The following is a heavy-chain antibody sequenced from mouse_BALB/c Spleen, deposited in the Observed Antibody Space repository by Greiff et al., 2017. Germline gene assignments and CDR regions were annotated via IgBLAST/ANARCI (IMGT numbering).Heavy chain of an antibody. J-gene: IGHJ2*01. Sequence: EVMLVESGGGLVKPGGSLKLSCAASGFTFSSYAMSWVRQTPEKRLEWVASISSGGSTYYPDSVKGRFTISRDNARNILYLQMSSLRSEDTAMYYCARGQEEEWDYFDYWGQGTTLTVAS. V-gene: IGHV5-6-5*01. CDR2: ISSGGST. CDR1: GFTFSSYA. CDR3: ARGQEEEWDYFDY.